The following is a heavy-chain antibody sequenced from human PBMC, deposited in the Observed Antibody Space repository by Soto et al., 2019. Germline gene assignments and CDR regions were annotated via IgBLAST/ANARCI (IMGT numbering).Heavy chain of an antibody. Sequence: QVQLQASGPGLVRPSEILSLTCTFSDGSFSSISNHYCSWIRQPPGKRLEWLGDISNSGYPTYKPSLRRQLIYSVYKYDNQASLKLTSVTKADTAEYYRTTQDFGHLHGLVDVWGPGTTVTV. CDR1: DGSFSSISNHY. CDR3: TTQDFGHLHGLVDV. V-gene: IGHV4-4*09. D-gene: IGHD3-10*01. J-gene: IGHJ6*02. CDR2: ISNSGYP.